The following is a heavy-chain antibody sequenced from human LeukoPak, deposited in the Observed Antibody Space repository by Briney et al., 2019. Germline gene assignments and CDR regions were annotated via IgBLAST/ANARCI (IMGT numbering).Heavy chain of an antibody. D-gene: IGHD3-10*01. CDR3: ARVLPIGDTSYNWFDP. CDR1: GGSFTIYS. Sequence: SETLSLTCAVYGGSFTIYSWTWIRQPPGKSLEWVGEISPSGNTQYNPSLKSRVTISLDASKSQFSLKLSSVTAADTAVYYCARVLPIGDTSYNWFDPWGQGTLVTVSS. V-gene: IGHV4-34*01. J-gene: IGHJ5*02. CDR2: ISPSGNT.